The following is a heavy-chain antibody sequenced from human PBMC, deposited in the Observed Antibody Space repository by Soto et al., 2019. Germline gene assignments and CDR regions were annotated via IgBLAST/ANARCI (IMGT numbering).Heavy chain of an antibody. CDR2: IYYSGST. CDR1: GGSISSSSYY. CDR3: AGGGVLRFLEWLFATDY. D-gene: IGHD3-3*01. V-gene: IGHV4-39*01. Sequence: SETLSLTCTVSGGSISSSSYYWGWIRQPPGKGLEWIGSIYYSGSTYYNPSLKSRVTISVDTSKNQFSLKLSSVTAADTAVYYCAGGGVLRFLEWLFATDYWGQGTLVTVSS. J-gene: IGHJ4*02.